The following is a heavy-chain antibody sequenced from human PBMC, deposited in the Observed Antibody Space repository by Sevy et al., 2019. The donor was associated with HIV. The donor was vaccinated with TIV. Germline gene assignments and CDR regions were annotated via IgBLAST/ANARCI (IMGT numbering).Heavy chain of an antibody. CDR1: GYTFTGQY. V-gene: IGHV1-2*02. CDR2: INPKSGDT. CDR3: SRDLRLRGYSYGCLDY. Sequence: ASVKVSCKASGYTFTGQYIHWVRQAPGQGLEWMGWINPKSGDTKYAQEFKGRVTMTRDTSISTAYMELSGLKSDDTAIYYCSRDLRLRGYSYGCLDYWGQGTLVTVSS. D-gene: IGHD5-18*01. J-gene: IGHJ4*02.